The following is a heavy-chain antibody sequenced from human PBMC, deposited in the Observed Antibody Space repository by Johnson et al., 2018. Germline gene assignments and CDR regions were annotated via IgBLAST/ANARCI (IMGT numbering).Heavy chain of an antibody. CDR1: GFTFSSYG. D-gene: IGHD6-19*01. CDR3: ARDSSNYGMDV. V-gene: IGHV3-30*03. J-gene: IGHJ6*02. CDR2: ISYDGSNK. Sequence: QVQLVQSGGGVVQPGRSXRLSCAASGFTFSSYGLHWVRQAPGKGLEWVAVISYDGSNKYYADSVKGRFTLSRDNPRNTVYLQLSSRRVDDTAVYYCARDSSNYGMDVWGQGTMVTVSS.